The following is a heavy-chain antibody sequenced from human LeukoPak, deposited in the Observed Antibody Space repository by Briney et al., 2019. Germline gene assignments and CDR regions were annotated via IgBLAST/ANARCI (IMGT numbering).Heavy chain of an antibody. Sequence: GGSQRLSCAASGFTFNRNWMSWLRQAPGKRLEWVANIKEDGSVKNYEDSVKGRFTISRDNAANSVSLLLNSLRAEDTAVYYCARDVGKGYFDYWGQGTLVTVSS. CDR2: IKEDGSVK. V-gene: IGHV3-7*04. J-gene: IGHJ4*02. CDR3: ARDVGKGYFDY. CDR1: GFTFNRNW.